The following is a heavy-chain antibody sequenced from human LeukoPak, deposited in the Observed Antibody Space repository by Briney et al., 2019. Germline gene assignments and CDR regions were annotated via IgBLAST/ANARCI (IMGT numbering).Heavy chain of an antibody. CDR1: GGSISSGSYY. CDR2: IYYSGST. Sequence: SETLSLTCTVSGGSISSGSYYWGWIRQPPGKGLEWIGSIYYSGSTYYNPSLKSRVTISVDTSKNQLSLKLSSVTAADTAVYYCARASGGYYYYYGMDVWGQGTTVTVS. J-gene: IGHJ6*02. CDR3: ARASGGYYYYYGMDV. D-gene: IGHD4-23*01. V-gene: IGHV4-39*07.